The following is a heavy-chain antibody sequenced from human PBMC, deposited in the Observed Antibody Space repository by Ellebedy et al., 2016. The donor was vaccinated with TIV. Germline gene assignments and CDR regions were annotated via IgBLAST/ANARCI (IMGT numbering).Heavy chain of an antibody. D-gene: IGHD3-3*02. CDR1: GFTFSSNS. CDR3: ATDRHHFTLDV. CDR2: ISATSSVI. V-gene: IGHV3-21*01. J-gene: IGHJ3*01. Sequence: GESLKISCAASGFTFSSNSMNWVRQAPGKGLEWVSTISATSSVIYYANSVKGRFTISRDNAKNSLYLQMNSLRADDTAVYYCATDRHHFTLDVWGQGTLVTVSS.